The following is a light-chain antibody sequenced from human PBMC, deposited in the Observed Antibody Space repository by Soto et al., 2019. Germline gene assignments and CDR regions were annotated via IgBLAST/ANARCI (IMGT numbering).Light chain of an antibody. CDR3: QQYGGSPIT. CDR2: DAS. J-gene: IGKJ5*01. Sequence: EILFTQSPGTQSLSPGERASLSCRASQSVRSSYLAWYQQRPGQAPRLLISDASNRATGIPDRFSGSGSGTDFTLTISRLEPEDFALYYCQQYGGSPITFGQGTRLAIK. V-gene: IGKV3-20*01. CDR1: QSVRSSY.